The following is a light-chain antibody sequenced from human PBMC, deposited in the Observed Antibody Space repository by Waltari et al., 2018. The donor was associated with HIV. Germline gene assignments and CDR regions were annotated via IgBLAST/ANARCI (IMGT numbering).Light chain of an antibody. CDR2: GAS. Sequence: EVVLTQSPGTLSLSPGERATLSCRASQSVSSNLAWYQQKPGQAPRLLIYGASTRATGIPARFSGSGSGTEFTLTVSGLQPEDFAVYYCQQYNNWPPFTFGPGTKVDI. J-gene: IGKJ3*01. CDR1: QSVSSN. CDR3: QQYNNWPPFT. V-gene: IGKV3-15*01.